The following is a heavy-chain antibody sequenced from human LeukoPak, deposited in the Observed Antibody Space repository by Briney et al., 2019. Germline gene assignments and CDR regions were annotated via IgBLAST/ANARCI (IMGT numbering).Heavy chain of an antibody. CDR1: GYTFTSYG. CDR2: IYPKSGGT. D-gene: IGHD3-9*01. CDR3: ARVSTSGYRDWLDP. J-gene: IGHJ5*02. Sequence: ASAKVSCKASGYTFTSYGISWVRQAPGQGLEWMGWIYPKSGGTNSAQKFQGRVTMTRDTSISTAYMELSRLRFDDTAVYYCARVSTSGYRDWLDPWGQGTLVTVSS. V-gene: IGHV1-2*02.